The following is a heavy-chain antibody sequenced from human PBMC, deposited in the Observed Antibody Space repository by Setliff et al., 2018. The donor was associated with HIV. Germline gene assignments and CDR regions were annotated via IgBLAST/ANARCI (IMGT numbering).Heavy chain of an antibody. D-gene: IGHD6-19*01. CDR3: TTDRWGLQWLVGA. V-gene: IGHV3-15*01. CDR1: GFTLSDAW. CDR2: IKSREAGGTT. J-gene: IGHJ4*02. Sequence: PRLSCVVSGFTLSDAWMSWVRQAPGKGLEWIGRIKSREAGGTTHYAAPVKDRFTISREDSQNTLFLQMHNLKIEDTAMYYCTTDRWGLQWLVGAWGQGTRVTVSS.